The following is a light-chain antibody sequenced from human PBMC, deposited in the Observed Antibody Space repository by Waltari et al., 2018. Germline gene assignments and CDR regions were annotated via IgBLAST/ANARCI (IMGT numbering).Light chain of an antibody. V-gene: IGKV4-1*01. Sequence: DIVMTQSPDSLAVSLGERATLNCKSSQTVLNRSSNKNSLAWYQQKAGQPPMLLIKWASTRESGVPDRFSGSGSGTDFTLTISSLQAEDVAVYFCQQYYGSPWTFGQGTKVEIK. CDR2: WAS. CDR3: QQYYGSPWT. J-gene: IGKJ1*01. CDR1: QTVLNRSSNKNS.